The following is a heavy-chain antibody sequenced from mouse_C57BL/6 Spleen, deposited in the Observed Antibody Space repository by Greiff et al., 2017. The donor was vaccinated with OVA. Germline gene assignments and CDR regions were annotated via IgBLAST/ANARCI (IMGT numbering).Heavy chain of an antibody. CDR2: IYPGSGST. Sequence: QVQLQQPGAELVKPGASVKMSCKASGYTFTSYWISWVKQRPGQGLEWIGDIYPGSGSTNYNEEFKSKATLTVDTSSSTAYMQLSSLTSEDSAVYYCARDYYGSSYGYFDVWGTGTTVTVSS. V-gene: IGHV1-55*01. J-gene: IGHJ1*03. CDR3: ARDYYGSSYGYFDV. D-gene: IGHD1-1*01. CDR1: GYTFTSYW.